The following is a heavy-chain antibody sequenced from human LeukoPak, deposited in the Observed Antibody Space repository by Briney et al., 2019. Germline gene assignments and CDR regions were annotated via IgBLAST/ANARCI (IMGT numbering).Heavy chain of an antibody. V-gene: IGHV4-39*01. Sequence: PSETLSLTCTVSGGSISSSSYYWGWIRQPPGKGLEWIGSIYYSGSTYYNPSLKSRVTISVDTSKNQFSLKLSSVTAADTAVYYCATLSSSWYVLDYWGQGTLVTVSS. CDR3: ATLSSSWYVLDY. CDR1: GGSISSSSYY. D-gene: IGHD6-13*01. J-gene: IGHJ4*02. CDR2: IYYSGST.